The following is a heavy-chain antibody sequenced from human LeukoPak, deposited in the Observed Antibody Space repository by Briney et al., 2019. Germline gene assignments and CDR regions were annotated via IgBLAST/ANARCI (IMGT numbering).Heavy chain of an antibody. CDR3: ARGKDYDILTGYYNVCYFDY. J-gene: IGHJ4*02. CDR2: IYYSGST. V-gene: IGHV4-59*01. D-gene: IGHD3-9*01. CDR1: GGSISSYY. Sequence: SETLSLTCTVSGGSISSYYWSWIRQPPGKGLEWIGYIYYSGSTNYSPSLKSRVTISVDTSKNQFSLKLSSVTAADTAVYYCARGKDYDILTGYYNVCYFDYWGQGTLVTVSS.